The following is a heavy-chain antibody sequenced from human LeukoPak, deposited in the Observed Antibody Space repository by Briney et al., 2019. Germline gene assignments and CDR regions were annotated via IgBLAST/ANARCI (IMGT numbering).Heavy chain of an antibody. D-gene: IGHD1-26*01. V-gene: IGHV4-4*07. CDR2: IYTGGST. Sequence: PSDTLSLTCSISGGSINSYYCSWIRQPAGKGLEWIGRIYTGGSTSYNPSLKSRVTISVDTSRNQFSLKLNSVTTADTAVYYCARGPLVGALYLDNWGPGTLVTVSS. CDR3: ARGPLVGALYLDN. J-gene: IGHJ4*02. CDR1: GGSINSYY.